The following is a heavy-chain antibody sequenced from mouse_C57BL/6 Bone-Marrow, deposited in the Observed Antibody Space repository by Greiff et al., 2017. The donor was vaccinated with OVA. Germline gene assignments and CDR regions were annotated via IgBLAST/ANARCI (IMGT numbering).Heavy chain of an antibody. D-gene: IGHD1-1*01. V-gene: IGHV7-3*01. Sequence: EVKLVESGGGLVQPGGSLSLSCAASGFTFTDYYMSWVRQPPGKALEWLGFIRNKANGYTTEYSASVKGRFTISRDNSQSILYLQMNALRAEDSATYYCARGGNYAAYWGQGTLVTVSA. J-gene: IGHJ3*01. CDR3: ARGGNYAAY. CDR2: IRNKANGYTT. CDR1: GFTFTDYY.